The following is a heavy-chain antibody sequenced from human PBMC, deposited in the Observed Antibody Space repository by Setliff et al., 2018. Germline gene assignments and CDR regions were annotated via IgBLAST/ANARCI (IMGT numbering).Heavy chain of an antibody. Sequence: SETLSLTCTVSGESIRSNNWWNWVRQPPGKGLEWIGDIYQSGTTNYNPSLKSRVTISADTSKNQFSLKLKSVTAAATAVYYCARAPGRNIRGDYWGQGSLVTVSS. D-gene: IGHD3-10*01. CDR3: ARAPGRNIRGDY. J-gene: IGHJ4*02. V-gene: IGHV4-4*02. CDR1: GESIRSNNW. CDR2: IYQSGTT.